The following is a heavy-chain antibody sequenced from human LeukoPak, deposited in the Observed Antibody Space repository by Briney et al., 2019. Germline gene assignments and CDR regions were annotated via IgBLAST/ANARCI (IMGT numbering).Heavy chain of an antibody. J-gene: IGHJ4*02. D-gene: IGHD6-13*01. Sequence: GGSLRLSCAASGFTFSRYWMHWVRQAPEKGLVWVSRIHSDGSITSYADSVKGRFTISRDNAKNTLYLQMNSLRAEDTAVYYCASPGIAAAEGGQGTLVTVSS. V-gene: IGHV3-74*01. CDR3: ASPGIAAAE. CDR1: GFTFSRYW. CDR2: IHSDGSIT.